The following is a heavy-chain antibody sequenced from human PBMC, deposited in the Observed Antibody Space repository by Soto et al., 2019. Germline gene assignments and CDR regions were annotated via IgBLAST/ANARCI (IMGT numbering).Heavy chain of an antibody. J-gene: IGHJ4*02. D-gene: IGHD6-19*01. CDR2: IHYSGST. CDR1: GFSISRYC. Sequence: SDTLSLTCTFSGFSISRYCLTWIRQAPGKGLECIGYIHYSGSTTYNPSPKSRVTMSVDTSKNQFSLRLTSVTRADTAVYYCARDSGWAYSLDYWGQGALVNVSS. CDR3: ARDSGWAYSLDY. V-gene: IGHV4-59*01.